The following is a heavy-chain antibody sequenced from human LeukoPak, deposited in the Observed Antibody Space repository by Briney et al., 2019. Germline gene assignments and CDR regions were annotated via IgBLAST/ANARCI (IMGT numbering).Heavy chain of an antibody. Sequence: GGSLRLSCAASGFTFSSYSMNWVRQAPGKGLEWVSSISSSSSYIYYADSVKGRFTISRDNAKNSLYLQMNSLRAEDTAVYYWARNTAGEYYYGSGKWGHRTLVTVYS. CDR3: ARNTAGEYYYGSGK. D-gene: IGHD3-10*01. V-gene: IGHV3-21*01. J-gene: IGHJ4*01. CDR1: GFTFSSYS. CDR2: ISSSSSYI.